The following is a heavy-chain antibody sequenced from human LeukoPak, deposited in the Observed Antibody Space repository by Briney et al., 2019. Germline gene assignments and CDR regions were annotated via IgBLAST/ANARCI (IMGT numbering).Heavy chain of an antibody. Sequence: GGSLRLSCAASGFTFSSYSMNWVRQAPGKGLEWVSSISSSSSYIYYADSVKGRFTISRDNAKNSLYLQMNSLRAEDTAVYYCARAGGYSYGYDSDYFDYWGQGTLVTVSS. J-gene: IGHJ4*02. D-gene: IGHD5-18*01. V-gene: IGHV3-21*01. CDR1: GFTFSSYS. CDR2: ISSSSSYI. CDR3: ARAGGYSYGYDSDYFDY.